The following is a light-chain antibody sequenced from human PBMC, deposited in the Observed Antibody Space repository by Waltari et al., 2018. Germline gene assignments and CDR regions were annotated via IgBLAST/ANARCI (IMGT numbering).Light chain of an antibody. Sequence: QSALTQPAYVSGSPGQSINISCTGTNSDIGDYDYVSWYHQHPGNVPKLLMFAVNSRPSGVSNRFSGSKSGNTASLTISGLQAEDEADYHCSSYRRGSTLVVFGGGTKLTVL. V-gene: IGLV2-14*01. CDR1: NSDIGDYDY. J-gene: IGLJ2*01. CDR3: SSYRRGSTLVV. CDR2: AVN.